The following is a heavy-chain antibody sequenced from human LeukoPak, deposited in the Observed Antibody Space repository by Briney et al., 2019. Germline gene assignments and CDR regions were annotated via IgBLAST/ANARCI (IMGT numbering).Heavy chain of an antibody. CDR3: AREPLDY. J-gene: IGHJ4*02. CDR1: GFTFSSYA. D-gene: IGHD1-26*01. Sequence: GSLRLSCAASGFTFSSYAMSWVRQATGKGLEWIGEINHSGSTNYNPSLKSRVTISVDTSKNQFSLKLSSVTAADTAVYYCAREPLDYWGQGTLVTVSS. CDR2: INHSGST. V-gene: IGHV4-34*01.